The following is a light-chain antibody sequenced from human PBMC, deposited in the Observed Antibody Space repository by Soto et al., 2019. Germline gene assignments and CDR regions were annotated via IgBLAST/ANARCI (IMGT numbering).Light chain of an antibody. CDR3: QQYGSSPIT. V-gene: IGKV3-20*01. J-gene: IGKJ5*01. Sequence: IVLTQSPDTLSLSPGERATLSCRASQSVSSSYLAWYQQKPGQAPRLLISGASSRASGIPDRFSGSGAGTDFTLTISRLEPEDFAVYYCQQYGSSPITFGQGTRLEIK. CDR2: GAS. CDR1: QSVSSSY.